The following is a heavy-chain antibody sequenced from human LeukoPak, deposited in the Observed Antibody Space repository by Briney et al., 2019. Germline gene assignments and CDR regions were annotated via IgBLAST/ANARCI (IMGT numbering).Heavy chain of an antibody. D-gene: IGHD6-19*01. CDR1: GFTFDDYA. J-gene: IGHJ4*02. Sequence: PGGSLRLSCAASGFTFDDYAMHWVRQAPGKGLEWVSLISGDGGSTYYADSMKGRFTISRDNSKNSLYLQMNSLRTEDTALYYCAKDIRSTNGYSSGWSHLFGYWGQGTLVTVSS. CDR3: AKDIRSTNGYSSGWSHLFGY. CDR2: ISGDGGST. V-gene: IGHV3-43*02.